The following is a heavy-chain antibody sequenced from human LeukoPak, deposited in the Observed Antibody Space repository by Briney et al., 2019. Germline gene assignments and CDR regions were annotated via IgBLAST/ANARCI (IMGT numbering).Heavy chain of an antibody. D-gene: IGHD6-13*01. V-gene: IGHV1-46*01. CDR3: ARDHDRSGGAAAGNFDY. J-gene: IGHJ4*02. CDR1: GYTFTSYY. CDR2: INPSGGST. Sequence: VASVKVSCKASGYTFTSYYMHWVRQAPGQGLEWMGIINPSGGSTSYAQKFQGRVTMTRDTSTSTVYMELSSLRSEDTAVYYCARDHDRSGGAAAGNFDYWGQGTLVTVSS.